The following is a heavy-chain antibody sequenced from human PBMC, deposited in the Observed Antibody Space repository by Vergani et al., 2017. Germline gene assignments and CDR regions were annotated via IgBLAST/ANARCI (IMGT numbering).Heavy chain of an antibody. Sequence: QVQLQESGPGLVKPSQTLSLTCTVSGGSISSGGYYWRWLRQHPGQGRAWIGYNYYSGSTHYNPSLKRRITISVDTSKNQFSMKLSSVTAADTALYYCARGTYYNDSRGVVFDSWGQGTLVTVSS. CDR3: ARGTYYNDSRGVVFDS. J-gene: IGHJ4*02. V-gene: IGHV4-31*03. CDR1: GGSISSGGYY. D-gene: IGHD3-22*01. CDR2: NYYSGST.